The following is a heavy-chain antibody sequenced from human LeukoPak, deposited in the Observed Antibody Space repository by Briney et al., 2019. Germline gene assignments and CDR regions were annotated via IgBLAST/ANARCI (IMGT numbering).Heavy chain of an antibody. CDR1: RFSFTAAL. CDR3: TTDFSQFELSSGFYSY. J-gene: IGHJ4*02. CDR2: IKANIDGGPT. D-gene: IGHD3-3*01. V-gene: IGHV3-15*01. Sequence: PGGSLRLSCAASRFSFTAALMVWVRPAPGKGLEWVGRIKANIDGGPTEIAPPVNVTLTIYRDASTNTLYLQVNCPKPNDTAVYYCTTDFSQFELSSGFYSYWGQGSLVTVSS.